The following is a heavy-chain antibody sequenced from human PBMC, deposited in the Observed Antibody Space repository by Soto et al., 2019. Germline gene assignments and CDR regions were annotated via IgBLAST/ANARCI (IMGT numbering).Heavy chain of an antibody. J-gene: IGHJ4*02. CDR3: AVXXXSXXWYFDY. Sequence: QVELVQSGAEEKKPGASVKVSCKXSGYXFTSYAMHWVRQAPGQRLEWMGWINAGNGNTKYSQKFQGRVTITRDTSASTAYMELSSLRSEDTAVYXXAVXXXSXXWYFDYWGQGTLVTVSS. D-gene: IGHD4-17*01. CDR1: GYXFTSYA. V-gene: IGHV1-3*05. CDR2: INAGNGNT.